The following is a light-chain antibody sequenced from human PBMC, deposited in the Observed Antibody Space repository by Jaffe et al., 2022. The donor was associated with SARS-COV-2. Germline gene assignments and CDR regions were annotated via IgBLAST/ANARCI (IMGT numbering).Light chain of an antibody. CDR1: QSVSSY. Sequence: EIVLTQSPATLSLSPGERAALSCRASQSVSSYLAWYQQKPGQAPRLLIYDTSNRATGIPARFSGGGSGTDFTLTITSLEPEDFAVYYCQQRSSWPPMYTFGQGTKLEIK. CDR3: QQRSSWPPMYT. J-gene: IGKJ2*01. V-gene: IGKV3-11*01. CDR2: DTS.